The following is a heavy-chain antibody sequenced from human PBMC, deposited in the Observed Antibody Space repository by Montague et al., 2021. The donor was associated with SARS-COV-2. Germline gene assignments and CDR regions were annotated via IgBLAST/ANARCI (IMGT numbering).Heavy chain of an antibody. D-gene: IGHD2-21*01. CDR3: ARVLASCGVFCGWFGY. CDR1: GGSFSSYY. V-gene: IGHV4-59*12. CDR2: IYFSGST. Sequence: SETLSLTCTVSGGSFSSYYWSWIRQSPGKGLEWIGHIYFSGSTNYNPSLRSRVTISADTSKNQFSLKLDSVTAADTAVYYCARVLASCGVFCGWFGYWGQGTLVTVSS. J-gene: IGHJ5*01.